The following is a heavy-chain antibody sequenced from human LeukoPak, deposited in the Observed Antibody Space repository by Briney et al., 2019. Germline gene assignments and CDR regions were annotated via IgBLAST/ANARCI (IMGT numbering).Heavy chain of an antibody. CDR1: GGSLSKYY. Sequence: PPETLSLTCTVSGGSLSKYYRTSIRQPPRKGLEWIGYICYSVSIRYNTSPQRRVAISAETSTKQFSRKLRSVTAAPTAVHSITRVGYSCSGNYYDDRGTFDYWGQGTLVTVSS. D-gene: IGHD3-10*01. V-gene: IGHV4-59*01. CDR2: ICYSVSI. J-gene: IGHJ4*02. CDR3: TRVGYSCSGNYYDDRGTFDY.